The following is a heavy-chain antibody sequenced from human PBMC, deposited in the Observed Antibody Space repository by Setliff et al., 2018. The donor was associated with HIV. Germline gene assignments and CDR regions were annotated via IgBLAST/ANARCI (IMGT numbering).Heavy chain of an antibody. CDR1: GGSISSGAYY. D-gene: IGHD4-17*01. CDR3: ARHSPVTTEDYMDV. Sequence: SETLSLTCTVSGGSISSGAYYWGWIRQPPGKGLEWVGSIYHSGATYFTPSLKSRVTLSVDTSKNQFFLRLTSVSAADTGLYFCARHSPVTTEDYMDVWGKGTTVTVSS. CDR2: IYHSGAT. J-gene: IGHJ6*03. V-gene: IGHV4-39*01.